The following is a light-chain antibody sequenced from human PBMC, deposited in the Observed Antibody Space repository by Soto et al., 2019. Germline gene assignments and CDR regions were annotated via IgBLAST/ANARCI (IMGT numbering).Light chain of an antibody. CDR3: QQYDNWPLT. J-gene: IGKJ4*01. Sequence: EIVLTQSPGTLSLSPGERATLSCRASQSVSSSYLAWYQQKPGQAPRLLIYDASTRATGIPARFSGSGSGTEFTLTISSLQSADFAVYYCQQYDNWPLTFGGGTKVDIK. V-gene: IGKV3-15*01. CDR2: DAS. CDR1: QSVSSSY.